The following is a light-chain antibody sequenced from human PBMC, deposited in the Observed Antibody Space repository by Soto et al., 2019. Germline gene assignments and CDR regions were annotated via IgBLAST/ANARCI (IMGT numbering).Light chain of an antibody. CDR3: QADSFPLT. J-gene: IGKJ4*01. CDR2: AAS. CDR1: QGIRRW. V-gene: IGKV1-12*01. Sequence: DIQMTQSPSSVSASVGDRVTITCRASQGIRRWLDWYQQKPGKAPKLLIYAASSLQSGVPSRFSGSGSGTDFTLTISSLQPEDFATYFCQADSFPLTFGGGTKVEIK.